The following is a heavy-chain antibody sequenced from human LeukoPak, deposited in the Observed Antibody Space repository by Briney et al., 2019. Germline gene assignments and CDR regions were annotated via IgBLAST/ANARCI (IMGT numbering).Heavy chain of an antibody. V-gene: IGHV4-59*01. CDR2: IYYSGSTSGST. Sequence: SETLSLTCTVAGGSISSYYWSWIRQPPGKGLEWIGYIYYSGSTSGSTNYNPSLKSRVTISVDTSKNQFSLKLTSVTAADTAVYYCARNPPGIRQNAFDIWGQGAMVTVSS. CDR3: ARNPPGIRQNAFDI. CDR1: GGSISSYY. J-gene: IGHJ3*02.